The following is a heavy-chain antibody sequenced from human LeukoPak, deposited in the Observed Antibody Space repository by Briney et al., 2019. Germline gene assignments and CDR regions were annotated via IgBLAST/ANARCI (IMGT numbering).Heavy chain of an antibody. Sequence: PSETLSLTCTVSGGSVSSGSYYWSWIRQPPGKGLEWIGYIYYSGSTNYNPSLKSRVTISVDSSKNQFSLKLSSVTAADTAVYYCASLRSDSSGYYNLRIGYWGQGTLVTVSS. D-gene: IGHD3-22*01. V-gene: IGHV4-61*01. J-gene: IGHJ4*02. CDR1: GGSVSSGSYY. CDR2: IYYSGST. CDR3: ASLRSDSSGYYNLRIGY.